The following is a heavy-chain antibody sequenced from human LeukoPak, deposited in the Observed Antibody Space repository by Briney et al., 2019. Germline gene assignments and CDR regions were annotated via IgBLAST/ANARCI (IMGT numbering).Heavy chain of an antibody. J-gene: IGHJ6*03. CDR2: ISAYNGNT. D-gene: IGHD4-11*01. Sequence: ASVKVSCKASGYTFTSYGISWVRQAPGQGLEWMGWISAYNGNTNYAQKLQGRVTMTTDTSTSTAYMELRSLRSDDTAVYYCARTTGPFGYYYTDVWGKGTTVTVSS. CDR3: ARTTGPFGYYYTDV. V-gene: IGHV1-18*01. CDR1: GYTFTSYG.